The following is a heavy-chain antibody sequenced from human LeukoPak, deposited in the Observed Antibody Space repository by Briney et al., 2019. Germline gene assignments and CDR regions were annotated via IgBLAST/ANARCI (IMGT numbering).Heavy chain of an antibody. D-gene: IGHD3-10*01. CDR2: INHSGST. CDR3: ASLRFGELSPFDP. V-gene: IGHV4-34*01. J-gene: IGHJ5*02. Sequence: SETLSLTCAVYGGSFSGYYWSWIRQPPGKGLEWIGEINHSGSTNYNPSLKSRVTISVDTSKNQFSLKLSSVTAADTAVYYCASLRFGELSPFDPWGQGTLVTVSS. CDR1: GGSFSGYY.